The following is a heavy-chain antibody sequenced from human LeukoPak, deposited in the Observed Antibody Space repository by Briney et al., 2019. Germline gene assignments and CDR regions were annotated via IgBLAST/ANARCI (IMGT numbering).Heavy chain of an antibody. D-gene: IGHD3-22*01. J-gene: IGHJ4*02. CDR2: IYYSGST. CDR3: ARHLEGYYDSSGYPEYYFDY. Sequence: PSETLSLTCTVSGGSISSYYWSWIRQPPGKGLEWIGYIYYSGSTNYNPSLKSRVTISVDTSKNQFSLKLSSVTAADTAVYYCARHLEGYYDSSGYPEYYFDYWGQGTLVTVSS. CDR1: GGSISSYY. V-gene: IGHV4-59*08.